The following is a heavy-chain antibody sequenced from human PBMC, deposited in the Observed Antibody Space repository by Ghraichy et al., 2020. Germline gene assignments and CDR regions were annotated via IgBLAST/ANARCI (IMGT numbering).Heavy chain of an antibody. CDR1: GFTFSSYS. CDR2: ISSSSTI. J-gene: IGHJ6*02. CDR3: AITVTSYYYYGMDV. V-gene: IGHV3-48*02. D-gene: IGHD4-11*01. Sequence: GGSLRLSCAASGFTFSSYSMNWVRQAPGKGLEWVSYISSSSTIYYADSVKGRFTISRDNAKNSLYLQMNSLRDEDTAVYYCAITVTSYYYYGMDVWGQGTTVTVSS.